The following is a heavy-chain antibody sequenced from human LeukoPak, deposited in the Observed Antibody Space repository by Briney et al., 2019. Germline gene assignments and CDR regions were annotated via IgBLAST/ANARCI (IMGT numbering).Heavy chain of an antibody. D-gene: IGHD2-2*01. CDR2: IKQDGSEK. J-gene: IGHJ6*02. V-gene: IGHV3-7*01. CDR3: AREDIVVVPAAIQYYYYYGMDV. Sequence: GGSLRFSCAASGFTFSSYWMSWVRQAPGKGLEWVANIKQDGSEKYYVDSVKGRFTISRDNAKNSLYLQMNSLRAEDTAVYYCAREDIVVVPAAIQYYYYYGMDVWGQGTTVTVSS. CDR1: GFTFSSYW.